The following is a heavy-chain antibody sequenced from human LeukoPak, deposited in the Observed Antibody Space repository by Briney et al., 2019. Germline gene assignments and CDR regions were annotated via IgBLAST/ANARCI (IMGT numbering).Heavy chain of an antibody. V-gene: IGHV1-18*01. J-gene: IGHJ4*02. CDR3: ASTGRYDYVWGSYNY. D-gene: IGHD3-16*01. CDR1: GYTFTSYG. CDR2: ISAYNGNT. Sequence: ASVKVSCKASGYTFTSYGISWVRQAPGQGLEWMGWISAYNGNTNYAQKLQGRVTMTTDTSTSTAYMELRSLRSDDTAVYYCASTGRYDYVWGSYNYWGQGTLVTVSS.